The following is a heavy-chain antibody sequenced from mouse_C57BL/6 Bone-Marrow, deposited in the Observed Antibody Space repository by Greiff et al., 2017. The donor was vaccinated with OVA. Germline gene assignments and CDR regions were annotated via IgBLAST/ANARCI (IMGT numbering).Heavy chain of an antibody. D-gene: IGHD1-1*01. CDR1: GYSFTDYN. CDR3: ARPFYYGSSYDYAMDY. J-gene: IGHJ4*01. V-gene: IGHV1-39*01. CDR2: INPNYGTT. Sequence: VQLKESGPELVKPGASVKISCKASGYSFTDYNMNWVKQSNGKSLEWIGVINPNYGTTSYNQKFKGKATLTVDQSSSTAYMQLNSLTSEDSAVYYCARPFYYGSSYDYAMDYWGQGTSVTVSS.